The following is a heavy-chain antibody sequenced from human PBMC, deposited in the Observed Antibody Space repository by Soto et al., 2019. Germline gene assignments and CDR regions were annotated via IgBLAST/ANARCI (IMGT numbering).Heavy chain of an antibody. V-gene: IGHV3-48*01. CDR1: GFTFSSYS. CDR3: ARGNDDFWSGYNEGYYYYYYMDV. Sequence: GGSLRLSCAASGFTFSSYSMNWVRQAPGKGLEWVSYISSSSSTIYYADSVKGRFTISRDNAKNSLYLQMNSLRAEDTAVYYCARGNDDFWSGYNEGYYYYYYMDVWGKGTTVTVSS. D-gene: IGHD3-3*01. CDR2: ISSSSSTI. J-gene: IGHJ6*03.